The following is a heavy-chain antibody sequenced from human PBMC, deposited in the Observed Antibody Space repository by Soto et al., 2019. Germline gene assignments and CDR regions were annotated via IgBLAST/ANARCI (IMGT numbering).Heavy chain of an antibody. CDR1: GYTFTSYG. J-gene: IGHJ4*02. Sequence: QVQLVQSGAEVKKPGASVKVSCKASGYTFTSYGSSWVRQAPGQGLEWMGWISAYNGNTNYAQKVHGRVPMATDTSTSTAYMELRRLGSDDTAVYYGARDEAVAGTWGQGTLVTVAS. CDR2: ISAYNGNT. V-gene: IGHV1-18*04. CDR3: ARDEAVAGT. D-gene: IGHD6-19*01.